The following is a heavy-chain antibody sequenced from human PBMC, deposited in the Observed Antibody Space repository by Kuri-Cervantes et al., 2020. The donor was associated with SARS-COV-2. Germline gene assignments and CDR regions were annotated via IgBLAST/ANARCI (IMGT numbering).Heavy chain of an antibody. D-gene: IGHD6-19*01. J-gene: IGHJ4*02. V-gene: IGHV3-66*01. Sequence: ETLSLTCAVSGLTVNSNYMTWVRQAPGKGLECVSIFYSGGDIYYADSVKGSFTMSRDNSKTTLYLQMDSLRAEDTAVYYWAKDRGSSGPFDHWGQGTLVTVSS. CDR3: AKDRGSSGPFDH. CDR1: GLTVNSNY. CDR2: FYSGGDI.